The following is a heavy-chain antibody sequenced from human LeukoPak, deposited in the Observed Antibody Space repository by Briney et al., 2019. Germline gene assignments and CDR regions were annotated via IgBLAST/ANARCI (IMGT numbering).Heavy chain of an antibody. Sequence: SETLSLTCAVYGGSFSGYYWSWIRQPPGKGLEWIGEINHSGSTNYNPSLKSRVTISVDTSKNQFSLKLSSVTAADTAVYYCARGQWGSGSYLIPLLHWFDPWGQGTLVTVSS. D-gene: IGHD3-10*01. CDR1: GGSFSGYY. CDR3: ARGQWGSGSYLIPLLHWFDP. CDR2: INHSGST. J-gene: IGHJ5*02. V-gene: IGHV4-34*01.